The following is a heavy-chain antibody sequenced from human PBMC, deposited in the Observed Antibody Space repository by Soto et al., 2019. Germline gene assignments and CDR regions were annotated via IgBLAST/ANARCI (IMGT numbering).Heavy chain of an antibody. V-gene: IGHV3-30*18. CDR2: ISGDGSDK. CDR3: AKGTAVARQHFAN. Sequence: QVQVVESGGGVVQPERSLRLSCAISGFTFSDFGMHWVRQAPGKGLEWVAAISGDGSDKYYVGSVQGRFTITRDNTKNALYLQMNSLRSEDTAVYYCAKGTAVARQHFANWGQGSLLTVSS. CDR1: GFTFSDFG. D-gene: IGHD6-19*01. J-gene: IGHJ4*02.